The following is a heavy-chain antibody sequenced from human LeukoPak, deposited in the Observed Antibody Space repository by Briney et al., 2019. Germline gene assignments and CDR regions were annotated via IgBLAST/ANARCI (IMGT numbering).Heavy chain of an antibody. CDR2: ISSSSNTI. CDR3: ARDGPDYGDYVGDWFDP. V-gene: IGHV3-48*01. D-gene: IGHD4-17*01. J-gene: IGHJ5*02. CDR1: GFTVSSNY. Sequence: GGSLRLSCAASGFTVSSNYMSWVRQAPGKGLEWVSYISSSSNTIYYADSVKGRFTISRDNAKNSLYLQMNSLRAEDTAVYYCARDGPDYGDYVGDWFDPWGQGTLVTVSS.